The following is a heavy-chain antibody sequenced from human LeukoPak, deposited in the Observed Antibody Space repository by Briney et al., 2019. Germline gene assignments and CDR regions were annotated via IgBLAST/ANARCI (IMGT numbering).Heavy chain of an antibody. CDR2: INPNSGGT. J-gene: IGHJ5*01. D-gene: IGHD3-10*01. CDR3: ARGHGSGEKPRSNWFVA. CDR1: GYTLTGYY. Sequence: ASVNVSCKASGYTLTGYYIHWVRQAPGQGLEGMGWINPNSGGTNYAQKFQGRVTMTRDTSISTAYMALSRLRSDDTAVYYCARGHGSGEKPRSNWFVAWGHRTLVTVSS. V-gene: IGHV1-2*02.